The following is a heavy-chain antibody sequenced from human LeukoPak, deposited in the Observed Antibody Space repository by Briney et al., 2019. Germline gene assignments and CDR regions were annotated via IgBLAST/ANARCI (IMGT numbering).Heavy chain of an antibody. CDR2: IGWNSGSI. V-gene: IGHV3-9*03. CDR1: GFTFDDYA. Sequence: GGSLRLSCAASGFTFDDYAMHWVRQAPGKGLEWVSGIGWNSGSIGYADSVKGRFTISRDNAKNSLYLQMNSLRAEDMALYYCAKASSAGYYDILTGYYRSYYFDYWGQGTLVTVSS. CDR3: AKASSAGYYDILTGYYRSYYFDY. D-gene: IGHD3-9*01. J-gene: IGHJ4*02.